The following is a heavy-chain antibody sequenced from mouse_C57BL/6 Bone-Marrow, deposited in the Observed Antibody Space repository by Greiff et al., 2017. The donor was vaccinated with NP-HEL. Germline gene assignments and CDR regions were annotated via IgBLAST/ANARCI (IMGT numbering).Heavy chain of an antibody. V-gene: IGHV5-9-1*02. J-gene: IGHJ4*01. CDR2: ISSGGDYI. CDR3: TREGANWDAYYAMDY. Sequence: EVQVVESGEGLVKPGGSLKLSCAASGFTFSSYAMSWVRQTPEKRLEWVAYISSGGDYIYYADTVKGRFTISRDNARNTLYLQMISLKSGDTAMYYCTREGANWDAYYAMDYWGQGTSVTVSS. CDR1: GFTFSSYA. D-gene: IGHD4-1*01.